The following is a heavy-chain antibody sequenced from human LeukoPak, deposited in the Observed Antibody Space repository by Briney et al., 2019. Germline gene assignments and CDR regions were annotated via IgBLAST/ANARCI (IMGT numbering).Heavy chain of an antibody. CDR1: GGSINNYH. V-gene: IGHV4-4*07. CDR2: IHTSGSA. D-gene: IGHD1-7*01. Sequence: PSETLSLTCTVAGGSINNYHWSWVRQPAGEGLEWIGRIHTSGSAYYNPSLKSRVTMSIDTSKNQFSLKLSSVTAAETAVYYCARDHNRNWGEFDPWGQGALVTVSS. CDR3: ARDHNRNWGEFDP. J-gene: IGHJ5*02.